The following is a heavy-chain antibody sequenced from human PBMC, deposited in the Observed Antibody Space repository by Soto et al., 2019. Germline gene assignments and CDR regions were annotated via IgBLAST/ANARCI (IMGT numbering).Heavy chain of an antibody. Sequence: VQLVESGGGLVQPGRSLRLSCAASGFTSDDHGMHWVRQAPGKGLEWVSGIILSSGHIDYSDSEKGRLNISRDNAKNSIYLQMNILRTEDTAVYYCINDMEAGGAGCWGQGTLVTVSS. J-gene: IGHJ4*02. CDR1: GFTSDDHG. CDR2: IILSSGHI. D-gene: IGHD3-16*01. V-gene: IGHV3-9*02. CDR3: INDMEAGGAGC.